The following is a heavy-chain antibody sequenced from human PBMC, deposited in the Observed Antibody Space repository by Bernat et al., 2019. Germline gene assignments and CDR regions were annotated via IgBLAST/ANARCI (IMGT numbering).Heavy chain of an antibody. CDR1: GGSFSTYY. D-gene: IGHD3-10*01. V-gene: IGHV4-34*01. CDR3: APCCYYGIDV. CDR2: INHSGDT. J-gene: IGHJ6*02. Sequence: QVQLQQWGAGLLKPSETLSLTCTIYGGSFSTYYWNWFRQPPGNGLEWIGEINHSGDTNYNPSLKSRVIITVDSSKNQFSLKLNSVTAADTAVYYCAPCCYYGIDVWGQGTTVTVSS.